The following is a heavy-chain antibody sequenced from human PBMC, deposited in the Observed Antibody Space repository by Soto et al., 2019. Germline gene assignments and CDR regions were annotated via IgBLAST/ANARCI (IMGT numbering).Heavy chain of an antibody. CDR1: GFTFSNFA. D-gene: IGHD5-12*01. J-gene: IGHJ4*02. CDR2: ISGSGGST. CDR3: AKDIVAVGGYETFDF. V-gene: IGHV3-23*01. Sequence: GGSLRLSCAASGFTFSNFAMRWVRQAPGKGLEWVSDISGSGGSTYYAESVKGRFTISRDNSKNTLFLQVNSLRVEDTAVYYCAKDIVAVGGYETFDFWGQGTMVTVSS.